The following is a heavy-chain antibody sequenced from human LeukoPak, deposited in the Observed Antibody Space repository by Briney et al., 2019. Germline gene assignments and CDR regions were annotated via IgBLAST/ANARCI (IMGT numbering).Heavy chain of an antibody. V-gene: IGHV3-43*02. CDR3: AKGHFGAGHY. J-gene: IGHJ4*02. D-gene: IGHD3-3*01. CDR2: ITGDGGTA. CDR1: GFTFGDYT. Sequence: GGSLRLSCAASGFTFGDYTMHWFRQPPGRGLQWVSLITGDGGTASYAGSVKGRFTISRDNSKNSLYLHMNSLGNEDTALYYCAKGHFGAGHYWGQGTLVTVSS.